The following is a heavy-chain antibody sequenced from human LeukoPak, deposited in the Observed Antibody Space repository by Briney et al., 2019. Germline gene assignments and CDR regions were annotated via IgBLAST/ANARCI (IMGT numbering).Heavy chain of an antibody. Sequence: ASVKVSCKASGYTFTGYYMHWVRQAPGQGLEWMGWINPNSGGTNYAQKFQGRVTMTRDMSTSTDYLELSSLRSEDTAVYYCARASTRGYSYGEFDYWGQGTLVTVSS. J-gene: IGHJ4*02. V-gene: IGHV1-2*02. CDR2: INPNSGGT. CDR3: ARASTRGYSYGEFDY. CDR1: GYTFTGYY. D-gene: IGHD5-18*01.